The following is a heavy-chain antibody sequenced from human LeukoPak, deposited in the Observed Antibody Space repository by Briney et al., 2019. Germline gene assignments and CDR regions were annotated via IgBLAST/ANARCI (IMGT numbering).Heavy chain of an antibody. CDR2: IYYCGGS. CDR1: GGSFSRYY. J-gene: IGHJ6*03. CDR3: ARDRSLHYYYFMDV. Sequence: AVPLSLPCTLSGGSFSRYYWSWIPQPPGKGREGIGYIYYCGGSNYIPSLKSRVTISVDKSKNQFSLKLSSVTAADTAVYYCARDRSLHYYYFMDVWGKGTTVSVSS. V-gene: IGHV4-59*13. D-gene: IGHD2-15*01.